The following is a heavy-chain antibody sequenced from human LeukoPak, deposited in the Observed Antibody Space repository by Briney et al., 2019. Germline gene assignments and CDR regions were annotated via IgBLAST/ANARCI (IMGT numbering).Heavy chain of an antibody. D-gene: IGHD2-21*02. CDR2: INPNIGDA. J-gene: IGHJ5*01. Sequence: ASVKVSCKASGYTFTDYFIHWVRQAPGQGLEWMGWINPNIGDACYVQKFQDRVTMTRDRSLNTAYMELSRLTSDDTAVYYCARMALDGGDSIGFDSWGQGTLVTVSS. V-gene: IGHV1-2*02. CDR3: ARMALDGGDSIGFDS. CDR1: GYTFTDYF.